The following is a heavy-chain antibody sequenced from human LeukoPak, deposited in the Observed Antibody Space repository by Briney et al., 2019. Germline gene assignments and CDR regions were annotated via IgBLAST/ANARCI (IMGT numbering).Heavy chain of an antibody. CDR3: ARWNIAARPIDY. CDR2: IYYSGST. CDR1: GGSISSGGYY. Sequence: RPSETLSLTCTVSGGSISSGGYYWSWIRQHPGKGLEWIGYIYYSGSTYYNPSLKSRVTISVDTSKNQFSLKLSSVTAADTAVYYCARWNIAARPIDYWGQGTLVTVSS. J-gene: IGHJ4*02. V-gene: IGHV4-31*03. D-gene: IGHD6-6*01.